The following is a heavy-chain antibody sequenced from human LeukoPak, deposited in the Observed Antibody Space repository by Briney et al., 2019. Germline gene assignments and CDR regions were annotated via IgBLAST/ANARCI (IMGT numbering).Heavy chain of an antibody. J-gene: IGHJ6*03. CDR2: MSGSGDYI. V-gene: IGHV3-21*01. CDR1: GFTFSNYG. Sequence: PGGSLRLSCAASGFTFSNYGMSWVRQAPGKELEWVSSMSGSGDYISYADSVKGRFTISRDNAKNSLYLQLNSLRAEDTAIFYCARRWSPGYMDVWGKGTSVTISS. D-gene: IGHD5-24*01. CDR3: ARRWSPGYMDV.